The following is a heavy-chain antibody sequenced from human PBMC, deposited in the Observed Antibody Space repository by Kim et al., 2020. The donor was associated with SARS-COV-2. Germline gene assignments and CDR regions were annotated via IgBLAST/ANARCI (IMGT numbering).Heavy chain of an antibody. CDR3: VRDRMWGAFDM. D-gene: IGHD1-26*01. CDR1: GFTFSAYD. CDR2: ITKSSTTI. Sequence: GGSLRLSCATSGFTFSAYDMNWVRQAPGKGLEWLSFITKSSTTIYYADSVEGRFIISRDNAKNSLFLQMNSLRDEDTALYYCVRDRMWGAFDMWGQGTM. J-gene: IGHJ3*02. V-gene: IGHV3-48*02.